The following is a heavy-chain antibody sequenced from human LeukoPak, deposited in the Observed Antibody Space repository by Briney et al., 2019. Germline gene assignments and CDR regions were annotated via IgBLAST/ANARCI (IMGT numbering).Heavy chain of an antibody. D-gene: IGHD3-22*01. CDR3: ARLLNYDSSGYPSY. J-gene: IGHJ4*02. CDR1: GYRFASHW. V-gene: IGHV5-51*01. Sequence: GESLKISCQGYGYRFASHWIGWVRQMPGKGPEWLGIIYPGDSDTRYNPSFQGHVIISADKSNSVAYLQWTSLKASDTAMYYCARLLNYDSSGYPSYWGQGILVTVSS. CDR2: IYPGDSDT.